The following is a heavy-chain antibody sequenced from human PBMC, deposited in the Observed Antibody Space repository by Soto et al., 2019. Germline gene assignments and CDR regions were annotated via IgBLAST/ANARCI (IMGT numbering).Heavy chain of an antibody. J-gene: IGHJ6*02. CDR2: IWYDGSNK. CDR1: GFTFISYG. D-gene: IGHD2-15*01. Sequence: GGSLRLSCTASGFTFISYGMHWVRQAPGKGLEWVSVIWYDGSNKYYADSVKGRFTISRDNSKNTLYLQMNSLRAEDTAVYSCAREYLPGRNCGMDVWGQGTTVTVSS. V-gene: IGHV3-33*01. CDR3: AREYLPGRNCGMDV.